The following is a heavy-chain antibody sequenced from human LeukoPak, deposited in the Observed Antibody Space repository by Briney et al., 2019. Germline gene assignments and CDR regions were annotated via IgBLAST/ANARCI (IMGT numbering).Heavy chain of an antibody. Sequence: SVKVSCKASGGTFSSYAISWVRQAPGQGLEWMGRIIPILGIANYAQKFQGRVTITADKSTSTAYMELSSLRSEDTAVYYCARGNYYGSGSYYLGFFDYWGQGTLVTVSS. CDR2: IIPILGIA. D-gene: IGHD3-10*01. CDR3: ARGNYYGSGSYYLGFFDY. CDR1: GGTFSSYA. V-gene: IGHV1-69*10. J-gene: IGHJ4*02.